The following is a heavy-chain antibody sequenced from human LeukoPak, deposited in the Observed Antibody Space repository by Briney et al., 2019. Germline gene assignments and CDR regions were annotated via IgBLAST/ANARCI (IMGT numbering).Heavy chain of an antibody. J-gene: IGHJ5*02. D-gene: IGHD6-13*01. CDR3: ARGLSQGGSSWSDWFDP. Sequence: ASVKVSCKASGYTFIDYYMHWVRQAPGQGLEWMGWINPNIGGTNYAQRFQGRVTMTRDTSISTAYMELRRLTSDDTAVYYCARGLSQGGSSWSDWFDPWGQGTLVTVSS. CDR1: GYTFIDYY. CDR2: INPNIGGT. V-gene: IGHV1-2*02.